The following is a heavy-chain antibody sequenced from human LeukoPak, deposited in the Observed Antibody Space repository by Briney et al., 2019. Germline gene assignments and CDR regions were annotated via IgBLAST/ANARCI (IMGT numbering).Heavy chain of an antibody. V-gene: IGHV4-59*12. CDR3: ARDRSWGGMDV. D-gene: IGHD3-16*01. CDR2: IYYSGST. CDR1: GGSISSYY. J-gene: IGHJ6*02. Sequence: IPSETLSLTCTVSGGSISSYYWSWIRQPPGKGLEWIGYIYYSGSTNYNPSLKSRVTISVDKSKNQFSLKLSSVTAADTAVYYCARDRSWGGMDVWGQGTTVTVSS.